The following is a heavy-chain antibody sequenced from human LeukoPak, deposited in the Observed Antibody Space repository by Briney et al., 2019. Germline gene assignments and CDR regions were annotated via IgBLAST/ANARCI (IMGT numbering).Heavy chain of an antibody. CDR2: ISSSSSYI. J-gene: IGHJ4*02. CDR1: GFTFSSYS. V-gene: IGHV3-21*01. CDR3: ARDALIAAVDFDC. D-gene: IGHD6-13*01. Sequence: GGSLRLSCAASGFTFSSYSMNWVRQAPGKGLEWVSSISSSSSYIYYADSVKGRFTISRDSAKNSLYLQMNSLRAEDTAVYYCARDALIAAVDFDCWGQGTLVTVSS.